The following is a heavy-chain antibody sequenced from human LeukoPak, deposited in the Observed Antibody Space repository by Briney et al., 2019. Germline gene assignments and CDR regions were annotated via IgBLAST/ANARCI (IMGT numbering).Heavy chain of an antibody. D-gene: IGHD4-23*01. Sequence: SETLSLTCTVSGVSISRYYWSWIRQPAGKGLQWIGRIQTSGSTNYNPSLERRIIMSVDTSKNQFSLKLTSVTAADTAVYYCAGDHQDYGANSALWYWGQGTLVIVSS. CDR3: AGDHQDYGANSALWY. CDR1: GVSISRYY. J-gene: IGHJ4*02. V-gene: IGHV4-4*07. CDR2: IQTSGST.